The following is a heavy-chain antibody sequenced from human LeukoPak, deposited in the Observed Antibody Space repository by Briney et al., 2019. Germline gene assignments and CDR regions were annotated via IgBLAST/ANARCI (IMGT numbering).Heavy chain of an antibody. Sequence: ASVKVSCKASGYTFTSYYMHWARQAPGQGLEWMGIINPSGGSTSYAQKFQGRVTMTRDMSTSTVYMELSSLRSEDTAVYYCARAPAARMGLLWYYFDYWGQGTLVTVSS. CDR2: INPSGGST. CDR3: ARAPAARMGLLWYYFDY. CDR1: GYTFTSYY. J-gene: IGHJ4*02. V-gene: IGHV1-46*01. D-gene: IGHD6-6*01.